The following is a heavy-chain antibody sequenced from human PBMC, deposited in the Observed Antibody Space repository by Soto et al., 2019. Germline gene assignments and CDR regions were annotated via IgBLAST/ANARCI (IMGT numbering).Heavy chain of an antibody. CDR3: AVYVRYFDY. J-gene: IGHJ4*02. CDR2: ITTSGGST. D-gene: IGHD3-10*02. Sequence: PGGSLRLSCAASGFTFSSYAMSWVRQAPVKGLEWVSTITTSGGSTYYADSVKGRFTISRDNSKNTLYLQMNSLRAEDTAVYYCAVYVRYFDYWGQGTLVTVSS. CDR1: GFTFSSYA. V-gene: IGHV3-23*01.